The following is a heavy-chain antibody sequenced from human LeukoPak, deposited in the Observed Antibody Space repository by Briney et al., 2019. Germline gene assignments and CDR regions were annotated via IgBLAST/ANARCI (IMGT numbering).Heavy chain of an antibody. CDR3: APGYYYFDY. CDR2: ISYDGGTK. J-gene: IGHJ4*02. D-gene: IGHD5-18*01. Sequence: QPGRSLRLSCAASGFSFSTYGMHWVRQAPGKGLEWVALISYDGGTKYYAVSVKGRFTISRDNSKNTLYLQMNSLRAEDTAAYYCAPGYYYFDYWGQGTLVTVSS. CDR1: GFSFSTYG. V-gene: IGHV3-30*03.